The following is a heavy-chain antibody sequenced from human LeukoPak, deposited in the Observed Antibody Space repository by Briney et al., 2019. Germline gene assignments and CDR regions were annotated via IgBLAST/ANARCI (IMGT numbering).Heavy chain of an antibody. J-gene: IGHJ3*02. CDR1: GFTFSSYG. V-gene: IGHV3-33*08. CDR2: IWYGGSNK. D-gene: IGHD3-10*01. CDR3: ANQGRSWFGEEGAFDI. Sequence: GRSLRLSCAASGFTFSSYGMHWVRQAPGKGLEWVAVIWYGGSNKYYADSVKGRFTISRDNSKNTLYLQMNSLRAEDTAVYYCANQGRSWFGEEGAFDIWGQGTMATVSS.